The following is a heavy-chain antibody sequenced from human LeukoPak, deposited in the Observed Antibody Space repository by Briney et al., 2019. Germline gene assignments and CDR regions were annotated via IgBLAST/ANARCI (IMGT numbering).Heavy chain of an antibody. CDR2: IYYTGST. D-gene: IGHD6-6*01. J-gene: IGHJ4*02. Sequence: SETLSLTCSVSGGSISSLYCSWIRQPSGKGLEWIGYIYYTGSTNYNPSLKSRVTMFVDMSKNQFSLRLSSVTAADTAVYYCARHRAYSSSSPFDYWGQGTLVTVSS. CDR1: GGSISSLY. V-gene: IGHV4-59*08. CDR3: ARHRAYSSSSPFDY.